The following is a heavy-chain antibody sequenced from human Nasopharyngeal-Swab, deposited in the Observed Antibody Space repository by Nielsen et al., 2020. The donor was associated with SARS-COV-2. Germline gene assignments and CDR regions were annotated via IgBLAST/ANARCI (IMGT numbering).Heavy chain of an antibody. V-gene: IGHV3-48*02. Sequence: GESLKISCAASGFTFSSYSMNWVRQAPGKGLEWVSYISSSSSTIYYADSVKGRFTISRDNAKNSLYLQMNSLRDEDTAVYYCASLILTGYYTLNYYYGTDVWGQGTTVTVSS. CDR2: ISSSSSTI. D-gene: IGHD3-9*01. J-gene: IGHJ6*02. CDR3: ASLILTGYYTLNYYYGTDV. CDR1: GFTFSSYS.